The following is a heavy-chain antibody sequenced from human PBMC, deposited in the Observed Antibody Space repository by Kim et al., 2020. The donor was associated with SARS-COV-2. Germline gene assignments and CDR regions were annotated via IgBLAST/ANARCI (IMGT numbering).Heavy chain of an antibody. CDR1: GFTFSTYT. D-gene: IGHD6-13*01. CDR2: ISSSSSYI. Sequence: GGSLRLSCAASGFTFSTYTLNWVRQAPGNGLEWVSSISSSSSYIYYADSVKGRFTISRDNAKNSLHLQMNSLRAEDTAVYHCARGEAAAFPPPFYYYYG. J-gene: IGHJ6*01. V-gene: IGHV3-21*01. CDR3: ARGEAAAFPPPFYYYYG.